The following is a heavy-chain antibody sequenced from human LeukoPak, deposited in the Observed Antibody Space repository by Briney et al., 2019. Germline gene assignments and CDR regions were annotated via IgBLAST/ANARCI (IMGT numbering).Heavy chain of an antibody. CDR1: GGSISSGGYY. Sequence: SETLSLTCTVSGGSISSGGYYWSWIRQHPGKGLEWIGYIYYSGSTYYNPSLKSRVTISVDTSKNQFSLKLSSVTAADTAMYYCARAVVVAATLPEYFQHWGQGTLVTVSS. D-gene: IGHD2-15*01. J-gene: IGHJ1*01. CDR3: ARAVVVAATLPEYFQH. CDR2: IYYSGST. V-gene: IGHV4-31*03.